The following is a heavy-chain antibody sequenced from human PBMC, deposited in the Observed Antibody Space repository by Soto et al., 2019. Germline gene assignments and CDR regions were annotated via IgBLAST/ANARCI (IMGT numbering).Heavy chain of an antibody. D-gene: IGHD2-15*01. Sequence: QVQLVESGGGVVQPGRSLRLSCAASGFTFSSYGMHWVRQAPGKGLEWVAVISYDGSNKYYADSVKGRFTISRDNSKNTLYLQMNSLRAEDTAVYYCAKDKGYCSGGSCRDDHFDYWGQGTLVTVSS. J-gene: IGHJ4*02. CDR1: GFTFSSYG. CDR3: AKDKGYCSGGSCRDDHFDY. V-gene: IGHV3-30*18. CDR2: ISYDGSNK.